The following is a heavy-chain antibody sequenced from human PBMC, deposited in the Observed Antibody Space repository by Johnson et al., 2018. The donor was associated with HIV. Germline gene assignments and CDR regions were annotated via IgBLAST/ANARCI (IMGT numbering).Heavy chain of an antibody. CDR2: IPYDGYNK. CDR3: ARDPAYCGGDWCGAFDI. J-gene: IGHJ3*02. Sequence: QVQLVESGGGLVQPGGSLRLSCAASGFTVSSNYMSWVRQAPGKGLEWVAVIPYDGYNKYYADSVRGRFTISRDNSKNTLYLQMSSLRAEDTAVYYCARDPAYCGGDWCGAFDIWGQGTMVTVSS. D-gene: IGHD2-21*02. V-gene: IGHV3-30-3*01. CDR1: GFTVSSNY.